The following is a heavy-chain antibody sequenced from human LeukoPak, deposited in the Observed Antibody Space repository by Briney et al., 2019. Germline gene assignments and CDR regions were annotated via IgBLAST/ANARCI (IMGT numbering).Heavy chain of an antibody. CDR3: AKEGCSSTSC. V-gene: IGHV3-30*18. Sequence: GGSLRLSCAASGFTFSSYGMHWVRQAPGKGLEWVAVISYDGSNKYYADSVKGRFTISRDNSKNTLYLQMNSLRAEDTAVYYCAKEGCSSTSCWGQGTLVTVSP. J-gene: IGHJ4*02. D-gene: IGHD2-2*01. CDR2: ISYDGSNK. CDR1: GFTFSSYG.